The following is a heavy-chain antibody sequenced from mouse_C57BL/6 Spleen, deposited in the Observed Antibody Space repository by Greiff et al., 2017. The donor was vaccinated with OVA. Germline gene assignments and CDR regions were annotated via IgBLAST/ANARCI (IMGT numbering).Heavy chain of an antibody. CDR1: GFTFSSYT. V-gene: IGHV5-9*01. D-gene: IGHD3-2*02. CDR3: ARTAQATSYFDY. Sequence: EVMLVESGGGLVKPGGSLKLSCAASGFTFSSYTMSWVRQTPEKRLEWVATISGGGGNTYYPDSVKGRFTISRDNAKNTLYLQMSSLRSEDTALYYCARTAQATSYFDYWGQGTTLTVSS. J-gene: IGHJ2*01. CDR2: ISGGGGNT.